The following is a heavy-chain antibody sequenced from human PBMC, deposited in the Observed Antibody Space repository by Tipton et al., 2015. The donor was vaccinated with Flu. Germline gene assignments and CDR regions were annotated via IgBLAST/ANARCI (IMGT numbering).Heavy chain of an antibody. D-gene: IGHD6-13*01. Sequence: SLRLSCAASGFTFSSYDMHWVRQATGKGLEWVSAIGTAGDTYYPGSVKGRFTISRENAKNSLYLQMNSLRAGDTAVYYCAAGPPGYYYMDVWGKGTTVTVSS. CDR2: IGTAGDT. V-gene: IGHV3-13*01. J-gene: IGHJ6*03. CDR1: GFTFSSYD. CDR3: AAGPPGYYYMDV.